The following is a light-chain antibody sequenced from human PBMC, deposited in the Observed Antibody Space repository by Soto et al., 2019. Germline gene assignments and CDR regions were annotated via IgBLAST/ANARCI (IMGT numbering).Light chain of an antibody. CDR3: QQFNSYPIT. V-gene: IGKV2D-29*01. CDR1: QILLHSDGKTY. CDR2: EAS. Sequence: DIVMTQTPLSLSVTPGQPASISCNSIQILLHSDGKTYLYWYQQKPGKAPKLLIYEASNLESGVPSRFSGSGSGTEFTLTIGGLQPDDFATYYCQQFNSYPITFGQGTRLEIK. J-gene: IGKJ5*01.